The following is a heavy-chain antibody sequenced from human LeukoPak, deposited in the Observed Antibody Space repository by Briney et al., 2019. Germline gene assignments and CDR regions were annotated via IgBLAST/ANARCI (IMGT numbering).Heavy chain of an antibody. J-gene: IGHJ6*03. CDR2: IIPIFGTA. V-gene: IGHV1-69*13. Sequence: SVKVSCKASGGTFSSYAISWVRQAPGQGLEWMGGIIPIFGTANYAQKFQGRVTITADESTSTAYMELSSLRSEDTAVYYCARAPYYYDSSGYSLGYYYYYMDVWGKGTTVTVSS. D-gene: IGHD3-22*01. CDR1: GGTFSSYA. CDR3: ARAPYYYDSSGYSLGYYYYYMDV.